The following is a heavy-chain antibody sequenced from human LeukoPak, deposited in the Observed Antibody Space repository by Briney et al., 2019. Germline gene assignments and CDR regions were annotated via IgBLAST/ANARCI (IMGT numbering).Heavy chain of an antibody. CDR1: GYTFTSYG. V-gene: IGHV1-18*01. D-gene: IGHD2-2*01. J-gene: IGHJ6*03. Sequence: GASVKVSCKASGYTFTSYGISRVRQAPGQGLEWMGWISAYNGNTNYAQKLQGRVTMTTDTSTSTAYMELRSLRSDDTAVYYCARVPSSTSWIKNYYYYMDVWGKGTTVTVSS. CDR2: ISAYNGNT. CDR3: ARVPSSTSWIKNYYYYMDV.